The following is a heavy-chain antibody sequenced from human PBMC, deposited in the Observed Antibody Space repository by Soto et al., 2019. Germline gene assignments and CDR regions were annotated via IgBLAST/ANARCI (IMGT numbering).Heavy chain of an antibody. CDR3: AKRDYGFY. Sequence: ASGKVSCKASGYTFTSYYMHWVRQSPGQGLEWMGIINPSGVSTSYAQKFQGRVTMSRDTSTSTVYMELSSLRSEDTAVYYCAKRDYGFYWGPGTLVTVSS. CDR1: GYTFTSYY. CDR2: INPSGVST. D-gene: IGHD4-17*01. J-gene: IGHJ4*02. V-gene: IGHV1-46*03.